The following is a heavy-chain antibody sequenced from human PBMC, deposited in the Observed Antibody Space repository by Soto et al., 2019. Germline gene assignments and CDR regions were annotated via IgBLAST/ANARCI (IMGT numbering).Heavy chain of an antibody. Sequence: GGSLRLSCAASGFTFSSYSMNWVRQAPGKGLEWVSSISSSSSYIYYADSVKGRFTISRDNAKNSLYLQMNSLRAEDTAVYYCARDWGSLWHYGMDVWGQRTAVTVSS. CDR1: GFTFSSYS. CDR2: ISSSSSYI. V-gene: IGHV3-21*01. J-gene: IGHJ6*02. D-gene: IGHD3-16*01. CDR3: ARDWGSLWHYGMDV.